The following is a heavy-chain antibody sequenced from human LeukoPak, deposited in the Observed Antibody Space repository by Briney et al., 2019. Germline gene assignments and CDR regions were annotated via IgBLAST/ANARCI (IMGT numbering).Heavy chain of an antibody. CDR1: GGPISGYY. CDR3: ARGRVGSWYPKRPNNWFDP. J-gene: IGHJ5*02. D-gene: IGHD6-13*01. Sequence: PSETLSLTCAVYGGPISGYYWIWIRQPPEKGLEWIGEINHSGSTNYNPSLKSRVTISVDTSKNQFSLKLSSVTAADTAVYYCARGRVGSWYPKRPNNWFDPRGQGTLVTVSS. V-gene: IGHV4-34*01. CDR2: INHSGST.